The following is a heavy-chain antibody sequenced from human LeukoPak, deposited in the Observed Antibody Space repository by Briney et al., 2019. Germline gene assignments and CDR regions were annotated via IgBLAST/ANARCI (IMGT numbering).Heavy chain of an antibody. D-gene: IGHD3-3*01. CDR2: VSSDGSKT. V-gene: IGHV3-30*01. Sequence: PGGSLRLSCVASGFIFSNYAMHWVRQAPGKGLEWVALVSSDGSKTYHADSVKGRFSISRDNSKNTLYLQLNSLRAEDTSVYYCARGFGDSWGQGTLVTVSS. CDR1: GFIFSNYA. CDR3: ARGFGDS. J-gene: IGHJ4*02.